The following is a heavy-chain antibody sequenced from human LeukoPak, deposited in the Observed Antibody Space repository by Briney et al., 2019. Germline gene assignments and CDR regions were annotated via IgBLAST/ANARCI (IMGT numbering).Heavy chain of an antibody. CDR1: GFTFSSYA. V-gene: IGHV3-23*01. J-gene: IGHJ4*02. D-gene: IGHD6-19*01. CDR2: ISGSGGST. CDR3: AKVPLVAGTFRTEYYFDY. Sequence: GGSLRLSCAASGFTFSSYAMSWVRQAPGKGLEWVSAISGSGGSTYYAGSAKGRFTISRDNSKNTLYLQMNSLRAEDTAVYYCAKVPLVAGTFRTEYYFDYWGQGTLVTVSS.